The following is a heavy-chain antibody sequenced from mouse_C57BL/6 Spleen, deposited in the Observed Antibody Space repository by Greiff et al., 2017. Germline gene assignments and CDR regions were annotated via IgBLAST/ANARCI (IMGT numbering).Heavy chain of an antibody. Sequence: QVQLKESGAELVRPGASVKLSCKASGFTFTDYYINWVKQRPGQGLEWIARIYPGSGNTYYNEKFKGKATLTAEKSSSTAYMQLSSLTSEDSAVYFCAVRDRGYWGQGTTLTVSS. CDR3: AVRDRGY. CDR1: GFTFTDYY. J-gene: IGHJ2*01. CDR2: IYPGSGNT. V-gene: IGHV1-76*01.